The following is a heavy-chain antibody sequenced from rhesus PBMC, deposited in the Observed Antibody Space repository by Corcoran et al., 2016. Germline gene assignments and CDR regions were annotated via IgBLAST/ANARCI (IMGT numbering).Heavy chain of an antibody. V-gene: IGHV4-76*01. CDR3: ARRRIYFDY. D-gene: IGHD3-9*01. CDR2: IYGSSGST. CDR1: GGSISSGYD. Sequence: QVQLQESGPGVVKPSETLSLTCAVSGGSISSGYDWSWIRQPPGKGLEWIGYIYGSSGSTNYNPSFKNRVTISKDASKNQFSLKLSSVTAADTAVYYCARRRIYFDYWGQGVLVTVSS. J-gene: IGHJ4*01.